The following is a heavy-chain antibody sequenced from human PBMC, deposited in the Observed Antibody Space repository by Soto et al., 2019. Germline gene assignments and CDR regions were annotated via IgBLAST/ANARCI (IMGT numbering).Heavy chain of an antibody. CDR2: MSWNSGTI. D-gene: IGHD6-19*01. Sequence: EVQLVESGGGLVQPGRSLRLSCAASGFTFNDYAMHWVRQAPGKGLEWVSGMSWNSGTIAYADSVKGRFTVSRDNAKNSLYLQMNSLRADDTAVYYCANDIRRGFSSAWGDWGQGALVTVSS. CDR1: GFTFNDYA. J-gene: IGHJ4*02. V-gene: IGHV3-9*01. CDR3: ANDIRRGFSSAWGD.